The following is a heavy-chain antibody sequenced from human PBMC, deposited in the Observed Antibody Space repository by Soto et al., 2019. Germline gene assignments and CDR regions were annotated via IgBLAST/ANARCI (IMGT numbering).Heavy chain of an antibody. CDR3: ARGGGWYVWFDR. CDR1: GYTFTSYA. D-gene: IGHD6-19*01. J-gene: IGHJ5*02. Sequence: QVQLVQSGAEEKKPGASVKVSCKASGYTFTSYAMHWVRQAPGQRLEWMGWINAGNGNTKYSQKFQGRVTITRDTSASTAYRGLSSLRSEDTAVYYCARGGGWYVWFDRWGQGTLVTVSS. CDR2: INAGNGNT. V-gene: IGHV1-3*05.